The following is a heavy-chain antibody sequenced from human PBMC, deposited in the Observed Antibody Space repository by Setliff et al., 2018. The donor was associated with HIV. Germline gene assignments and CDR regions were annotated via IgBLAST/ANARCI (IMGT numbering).Heavy chain of an antibody. CDR1: GGTFSSYH. J-gene: IGHJ4*02. Sequence: KPSETLSLTCAVYGGTFSSYHWNWIRQFPGKGLEWIGEINHTGNTQYNPSLKSRVTMSEETSKNQFSLKLKSVTAADTAIYFCARGKGGLVGPAEFDYWGPGTLVTVSS. CDR2: INHTGNT. CDR3: ARGKGGLVGPAEFDY. V-gene: IGHV4-34*08. D-gene: IGHD1-26*01.